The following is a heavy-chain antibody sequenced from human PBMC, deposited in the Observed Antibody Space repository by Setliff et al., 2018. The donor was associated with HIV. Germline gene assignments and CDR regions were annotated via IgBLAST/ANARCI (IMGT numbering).Heavy chain of an antibody. Sequence: LRLSCAASGFTFSSYWMHWVRQAPGKGLVWVFGMNTDGSSTRYADSVKGQFTISRDNSKNTLYLQMNSLRTEDTAVYYCARKFRPGHGVDVWGQGTTVTVSS. V-gene: IGHV3-74*01. D-gene: IGHD3-10*01. CDR1: GFTFSSYW. CDR2: MNTDGSST. CDR3: ARKFRPGHGVDV. J-gene: IGHJ6*02.